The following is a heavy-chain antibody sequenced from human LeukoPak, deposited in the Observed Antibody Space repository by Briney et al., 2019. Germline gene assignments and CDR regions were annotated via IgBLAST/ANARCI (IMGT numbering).Heavy chain of an antibody. Sequence: SETLSLTCNVSGYSISSGYYWGWIRQPPGKGLEWIGYIYYSVRTNYNPSLKSRVTISVDMPNNQFSLKMSSVTAADTAVYYCARTGDGYNYYNYYYMDVWGKGTTVTVTS. CDR3: ARTGDGYNYYNYYYMDV. J-gene: IGHJ6*03. CDR2: IYYSVRT. CDR1: GYSISSGYY. V-gene: IGHV4-61*01. D-gene: IGHD5-24*01.